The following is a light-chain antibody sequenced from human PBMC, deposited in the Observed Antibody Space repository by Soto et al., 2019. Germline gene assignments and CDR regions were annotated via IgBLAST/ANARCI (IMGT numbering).Light chain of an antibody. CDR1: SGSIANNY. Sequence: NFMLTQPHSGSESAGKTVTISCTRSSGSIANNYVQWYQQRPGSAHTTVIYENNERPSGVPDRCSGSIDTSSNSASLTISGLKTEDEADYYCQCDGKVFGGGPKLTVL. V-gene: IGLV6-57*04. CDR2: ENN. CDR3: QCDGKV. J-gene: IGLJ3*02.